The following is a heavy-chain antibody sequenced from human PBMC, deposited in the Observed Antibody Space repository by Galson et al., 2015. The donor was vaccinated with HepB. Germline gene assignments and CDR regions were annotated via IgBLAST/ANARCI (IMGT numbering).Heavy chain of an antibody. V-gene: IGHV3-23*01. D-gene: IGHD2-2*01. CDR3: AKAIPAPARYSFDC. Sequence: SLRLSCAASGFTFSTYAMWWARQAPGKGLEWVSVISGSGGTTYYADSVKGRFTISRDNSKNMTYMQMNSLRAEDTAVYYCAKAIPAPARYSFDCWGQGTLVTVSS. J-gene: IGHJ4*02. CDR2: ISGSGGTT. CDR1: GFTFSTYA.